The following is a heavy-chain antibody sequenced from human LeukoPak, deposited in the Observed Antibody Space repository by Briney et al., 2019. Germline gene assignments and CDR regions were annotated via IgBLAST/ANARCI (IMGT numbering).Heavy chain of an antibody. CDR2: MNPNSGNT. CDR3: ARVLAGSGSYYNGLDY. D-gene: IGHD3-10*01. J-gene: IGHJ4*02. Sequence: ASVKVSCKASGYTFTNYDINWVRQATAQGLEWMGWMNPNSGNTGYAQKFQGRVTMTTDTSTSTAYMELRSLRSDDTAVYYCARVLAGSGSYYNGLDYWGQGTLVTVSS. CDR1: GYTFTNYD. V-gene: IGHV1-8*02.